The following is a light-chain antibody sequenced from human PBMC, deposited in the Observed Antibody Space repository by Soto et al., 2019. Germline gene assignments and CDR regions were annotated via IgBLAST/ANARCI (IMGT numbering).Light chain of an antibody. CDR3: QQRRNWLT. CDR2: GAS. Sequence: ELALTQSPATLSLSPGDRATLSCRASQSISSYLAWYQQKPGQAPRLLIYGASNRATGIPARFSGSGSGTDFTLTISSLEPEDFALYYCQQRRNWLTFGGGTKVEIK. V-gene: IGKV3-11*01. CDR1: QSISSY. J-gene: IGKJ4*01.